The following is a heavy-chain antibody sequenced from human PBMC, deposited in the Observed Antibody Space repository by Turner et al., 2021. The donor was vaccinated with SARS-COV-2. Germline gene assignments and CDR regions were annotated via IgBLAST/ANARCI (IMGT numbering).Heavy chain of an antibody. Sequence: EVQLVPSGPEVKKPGESLKISCKGSGYSFTSYWIGWVRQMPGKGLEGMGIIYPGDSDTRYSPAFQGQVTISADKSISTAYLQWSSLKASDTAMYYCARQVGVGPNIAVAGTGYWGQGTLVTVSS. CDR1: GYSFTSYW. CDR2: IYPGDSDT. D-gene: IGHD6-19*01. V-gene: IGHV5-51*01. CDR3: ARQVGVGPNIAVAGTGY. J-gene: IGHJ4*02.